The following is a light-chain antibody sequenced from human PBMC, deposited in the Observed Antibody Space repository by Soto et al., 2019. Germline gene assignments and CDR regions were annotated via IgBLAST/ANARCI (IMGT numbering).Light chain of an antibody. V-gene: IGKV3D-20*02. CDR2: GAS. J-gene: IGKJ5*01. CDR3: QQRKNWQVT. Sequence: EIVLTQSPGTLSLSPGERATLSCRASQSVSSNFLAWYQEKPGQAPRLLIYGASSRATGIPARFSGSGSGTDFTLTISSLEPEDFAVYYCQQRKNWQVTFGQGTRLEI. CDR1: QSVSSNF.